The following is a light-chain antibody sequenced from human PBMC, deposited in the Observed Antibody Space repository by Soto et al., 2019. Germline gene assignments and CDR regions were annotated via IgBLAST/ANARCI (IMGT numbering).Light chain of an antibody. CDR2: GAS. J-gene: IGKJ2*01. V-gene: IGKV3-20*01. CDR1: QSVSSDY. CDR3: QHYGRSPYT. Sequence: EIVLTQSPGTLSLSPGEGATLSCRVSQSVSSDYLAWYQQKPGQAPRLLIYGASSRATGIPDRFSGSGSGTDFTLTVSRLEPEDFAVYYCQHYGRSPYTFGQGTKLEIK.